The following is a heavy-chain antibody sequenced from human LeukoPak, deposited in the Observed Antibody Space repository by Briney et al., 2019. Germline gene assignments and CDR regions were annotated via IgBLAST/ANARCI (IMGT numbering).Heavy chain of an antibody. V-gene: IGHV3-21*01. CDR3: ARVEATTGRNYHYYYMDV. CDR2: INSGSTYM. D-gene: IGHD1-1*01. J-gene: IGHJ6*03. CDR1: GFDFSSYS. Sequence: GGSLRLSCGASGFDFSSYSMNWVRQAPGKGLEWVSSINSGSTYMYYADSVKGRFTISRDNAKTSLHLQMDSLRAKDPALYFCARVEATTGRNYHYYYMDVWGKGTTVTVSS.